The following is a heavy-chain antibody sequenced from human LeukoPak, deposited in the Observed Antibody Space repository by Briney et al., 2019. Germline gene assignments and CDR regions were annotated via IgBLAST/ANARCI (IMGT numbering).Heavy chain of an antibody. CDR2: IKQDGSEK. Sequence: GGSLRLSCAASGFTFSTYSMNWVRQAPGKGLEWVANIKQDGSEKYYVDSVKGRFTISRDNAKNSLYLQMNSLRAEDTAVYYCARDDIAVAGTTSFDYWGQGTLVTVSS. J-gene: IGHJ4*02. D-gene: IGHD6-19*01. CDR1: GFTFSTYS. V-gene: IGHV3-7*01. CDR3: ARDDIAVAGTTSFDY.